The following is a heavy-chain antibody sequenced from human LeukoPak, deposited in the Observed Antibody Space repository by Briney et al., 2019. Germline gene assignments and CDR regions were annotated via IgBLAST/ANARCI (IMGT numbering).Heavy chain of an antibody. CDR3: ARGRGYCSSTSCPQGYYYGMDV. Sequence: KPSETLSLTCAVYGGSFSGYYWSWIRQPPGKGLEWIREINHSGSTNYNPSLKSRVTISVDTSKNQFSLKLSSVTAADTAVYYCARGRGYCSSTSCPQGYYYGMDVWGKGTTVTVSS. V-gene: IGHV4-34*01. CDR2: INHSGST. CDR1: GGSFSGYY. D-gene: IGHD2-2*01. J-gene: IGHJ6*04.